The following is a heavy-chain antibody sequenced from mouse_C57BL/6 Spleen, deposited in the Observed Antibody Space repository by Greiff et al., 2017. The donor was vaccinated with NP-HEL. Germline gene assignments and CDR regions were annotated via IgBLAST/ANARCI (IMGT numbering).Heavy chain of an antibody. J-gene: IGHJ4*01. D-gene: IGHD2-3*01. Sequence: QVQLQQPGAELVMPGASVKLSCQASGYTFTSYWMHWVKQRPGQGLEWIGELDPSDSYTNYNQKFQGKSTLTVDKSSSTAYLQLSSLTSEDSAVYYCARRGVYDGYYDAMDYWGQGTSVTVSS. CDR3: ARRGVYDGYYDAMDY. CDR1: GYTFTSYW. V-gene: IGHV1-69*01. CDR2: LDPSDSYT.